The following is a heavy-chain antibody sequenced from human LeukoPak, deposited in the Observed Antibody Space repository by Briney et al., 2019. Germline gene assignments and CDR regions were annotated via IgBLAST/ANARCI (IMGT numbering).Heavy chain of an antibody. V-gene: IGHV4-30-4*01. J-gene: IGHJ4*02. CDR2: IYYSGST. Sequence: PSQTLSLTCTVSGGSISSGDYYWSWIRQPPGKGLEWIGYIYYSGSTYYNPSLKSRVTISVDTSKNQFSLKLSSVTAVDTAVYYCARARGGGVLDYWGQGTLVTVSS. D-gene: IGHD3-16*01. CDR1: GGSISSGDYY. CDR3: ARARGGGVLDY.